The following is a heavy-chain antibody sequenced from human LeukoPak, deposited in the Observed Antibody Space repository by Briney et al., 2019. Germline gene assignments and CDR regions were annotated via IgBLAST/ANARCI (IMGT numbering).Heavy chain of an antibody. V-gene: IGHV1-2*06. CDR3: ARDLKAMVLPNY. J-gene: IGHJ4*02. D-gene: IGHD5-18*01. Sequence: ASVKVSCKASEYTFTGYYMHWVRQAPGQGLEWMGRINPNSGGTNYAQKFQGRVTMTRDTSISTAYMELSRLRSDDTAVYYCARDLKAMVLPNYWGQGTLVTVSS. CDR2: INPNSGGT. CDR1: EYTFTGYY.